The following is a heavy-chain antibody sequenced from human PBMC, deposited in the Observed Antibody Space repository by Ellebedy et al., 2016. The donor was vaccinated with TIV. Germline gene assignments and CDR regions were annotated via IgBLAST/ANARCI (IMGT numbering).Heavy chain of an antibody. V-gene: IGHV3-7*01. D-gene: IGHD3-10*01. Sequence: GGSLRLXCAASGFTFTTYWMTWVRQAPGKGLEWVANINQDGSDKNYVNSVKGRFTISRDNAKNSLYLQVNSLRAEDTAVYYCARDGKFGSGSPDYWGQGTLVTVSS. CDR1: GFTFTTYW. CDR2: INQDGSDK. J-gene: IGHJ4*01. CDR3: ARDGKFGSGSPDY.